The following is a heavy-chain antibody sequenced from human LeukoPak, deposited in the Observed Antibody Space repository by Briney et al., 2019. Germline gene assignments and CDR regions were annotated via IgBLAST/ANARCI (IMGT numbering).Heavy chain of an antibody. Sequence: SETLSLTCADYGGPFSGFFWSWIRQPPGKGLEWIGEINHSGSTNYNPSLKSRVTIYIDTSKKQFSLKLTSVTAADTAGYYCARASSYNDATRYNLAWFGPWGQGTLVTVSS. CDR1: GGPFSGFF. CDR2: INHSGST. CDR3: ARASSYNDATRYNLAWFGP. D-gene: IGHD3-10*01. V-gene: IGHV4-34*01. J-gene: IGHJ5*02.